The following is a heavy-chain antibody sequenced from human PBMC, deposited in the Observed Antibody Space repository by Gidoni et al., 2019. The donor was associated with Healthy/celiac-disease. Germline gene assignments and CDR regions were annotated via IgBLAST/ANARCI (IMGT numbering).Heavy chain of an antibody. V-gene: IGHV3-21*01. CDR2: ISSSSSYI. CDR3: ARDPLRYFDWSHDY. CDR1: SSYS. D-gene: IGHD3-9*01. Sequence: SSYSMTWVRQAPGKGLEWVSSISSSSSYIYYADSVKGRFTISRDNAKNSLYLQMNSLRAEDTAVYYCARDPLRYFDWSHDYWGQGTLVTVSS. J-gene: IGHJ4*02.